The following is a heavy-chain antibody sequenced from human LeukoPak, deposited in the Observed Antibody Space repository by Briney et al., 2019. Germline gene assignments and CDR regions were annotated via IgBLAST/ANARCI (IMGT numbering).Heavy chain of an antibody. CDR2: IYYSGDT. D-gene: IGHD6-13*01. J-gene: IGHJ4*02. Sequence: SETLSLTCIVSVDSISPYYWNWIRQPPGKGLEWIGYIYYSGDTNYNPSLKSRVTMSVDTSKNQFSLKLSSVTAADTAVYYCARSQQLIRTFDSWGQGTLVTVSS. CDR1: VDSISPYY. V-gene: IGHV4-59*01. CDR3: ARSQQLIRTFDS.